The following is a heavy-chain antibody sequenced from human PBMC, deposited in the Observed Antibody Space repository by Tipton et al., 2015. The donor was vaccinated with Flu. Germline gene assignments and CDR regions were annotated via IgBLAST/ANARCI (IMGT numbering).Heavy chain of an antibody. J-gene: IGHJ3*02. V-gene: IGHV3-7*01. CDR1: GFTFSSYW. D-gene: IGHD3-3*01. Sequence: SLRLSCAASGFTFSSYWMSWVRQAPGKGLEWVANIKQDGSEKYYVDSVKGRFTISRDNAKNSLYLQMNSLRAEDTAVYYCARDGPFDGDFWSGYHDAFDIWGQGTMVTVSS. CDR3: ARDGPFDGDFWSGYHDAFDI. CDR2: IKQDGSEK.